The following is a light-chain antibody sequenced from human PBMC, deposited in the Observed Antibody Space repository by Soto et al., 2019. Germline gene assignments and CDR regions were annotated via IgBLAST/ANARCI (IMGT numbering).Light chain of an antibody. CDR2: LAS. Sequence: EIVLTQSPATLSSFPGDRVTLSCRASQAVNTRLAWYQHRPGQAPRLLIYLASNRAAGVPARFSGSGSGTDFTLTISDVEPEDFAVYYCQQYIRWPLTFGGGTKVEIK. CDR3: QQYIRWPLT. V-gene: IGKV3-11*01. J-gene: IGKJ4*01. CDR1: QAVNTR.